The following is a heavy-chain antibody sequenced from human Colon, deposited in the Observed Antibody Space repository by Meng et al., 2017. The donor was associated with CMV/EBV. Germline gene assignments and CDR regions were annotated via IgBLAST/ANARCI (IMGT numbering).Heavy chain of an antibody. CDR3: ATYIFFDSSGYYSFDR. Sequence: GTFSRSGISWVRQAPGQGLEWMGKIIPIIGIANYAQKFQGRVTITADKSTTTAYMELSSLRSEDTAVYYCATYIFFDSSGYYSFDRWGQGTLVTVSS. D-gene: IGHD3-22*01. CDR2: IIPIIGIA. V-gene: IGHV1-69*04. CDR1: GTFSRSG. J-gene: IGHJ4*02.